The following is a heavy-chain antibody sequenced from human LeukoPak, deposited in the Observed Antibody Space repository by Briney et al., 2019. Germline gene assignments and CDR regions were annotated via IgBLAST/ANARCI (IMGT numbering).Heavy chain of an antibody. CDR1: GFTFSSYS. CDR2: ISSSSSTI. J-gene: IGHJ4*02. CDR3: ARDREGYGSGSFDY. Sequence: GGSLRLSCAASGFTFSSYSMNWVRQAPGKGLEWVSYISSSSSTIYYADSVKGRFTISRDNAKKSLYLQMNSLRAEDTAVYYCARDREGYGSGSFDYWGQGTLVTVSS. V-gene: IGHV3-48*01. D-gene: IGHD3-10*01.